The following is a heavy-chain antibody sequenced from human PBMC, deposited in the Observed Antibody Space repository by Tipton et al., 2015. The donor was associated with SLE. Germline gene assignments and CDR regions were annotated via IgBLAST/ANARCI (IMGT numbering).Heavy chain of an antibody. CDR2: ISYDGSKK. J-gene: IGHJ6*02. CDR3: AREVVVPGAIRDYYGMDV. Sequence: SLRLSCAASGFTFSMYALHWVRQAPGKGLEWVAVISYDGSKKYYADSVKGRFTISRDNSKNTLYLQMNSLRAEDTAVYYCAREVVVPGAIRDYYGMDVWGQGTTVTVSS. V-gene: IGHV3-30*04. D-gene: IGHD2-2*01. CDR1: GFTFSMYA.